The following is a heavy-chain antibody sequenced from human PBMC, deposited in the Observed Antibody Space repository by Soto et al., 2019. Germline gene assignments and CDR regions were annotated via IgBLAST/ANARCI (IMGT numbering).Heavy chain of an antibody. Sequence: ASVKVSCKASGYTFTSYAMHWVRQAPGQRLEWKGWINAGNGNTKYSQKNQGRVTITADKSTSTAYMELSSLRSEDTAVYYCARGLVDYWGQGTLVTVSA. CDR1: GYTFTSYA. J-gene: IGHJ4*02. V-gene: IGHV1-3*01. CDR2: INAGNGNT. CDR3: ARGLVDY.